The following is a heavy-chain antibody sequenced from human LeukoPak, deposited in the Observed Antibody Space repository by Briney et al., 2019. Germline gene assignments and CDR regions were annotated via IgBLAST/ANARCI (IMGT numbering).Heavy chain of an antibody. J-gene: IGHJ6*02. CDR2: ISAYNGNT. V-gene: IGHV1-18*01. CDR3: ARHYCGGDCYLYYYYGMDV. CDR1: GYTFTSYG. D-gene: IGHD2-21*02. Sequence: ASVTVSCKASGYTFTSYGISWVRQAPGQGLEWMGWISAYNGNTNYAQKLQGRVTMTTDTSTSTAYMELRSLRSDDTAVYYCARHYCGGDCYLYYYYGMDVWGQGTTVTVSS.